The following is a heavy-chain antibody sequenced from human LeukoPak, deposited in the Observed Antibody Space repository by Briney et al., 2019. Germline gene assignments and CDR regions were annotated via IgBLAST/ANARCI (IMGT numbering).Heavy chain of an antibody. J-gene: IGHJ4*02. V-gene: IGHV3-9*01. D-gene: IGHD2-21*01. CDR3: AKLIDRDPLDY. Sequence: AGGSLRLSCAASGFTFDDYAMHWVRQAPGKGLEWVSGISWNSGSIGYADSVKGRFTISRDNAKNSLYLQMNSLRAEDTALYYCAKLIDRDPLDYWGQGTLVTVSS. CDR2: ISWNSGSI. CDR1: GFTFDDYA.